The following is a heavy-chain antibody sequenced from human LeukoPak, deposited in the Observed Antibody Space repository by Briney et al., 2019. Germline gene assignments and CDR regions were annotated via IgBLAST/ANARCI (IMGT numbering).Heavy chain of an antibody. V-gene: IGHV3-21*06. D-gene: IGHD3-22*01. J-gene: IGHJ4*02. CDR1: GFTFSSHA. CDR2: ISGRSTDI. Sequence: NPGGSLRLSCVASGFTFSSHAMNWVRQAPGKGLEWVSSISGRSTDIYYADSVKGRFTISRDNAKNSVFLQINNLRAEDTAIYYCARRGYYDSSGYDYWGQGTLVTVSS. CDR3: ARRGYYDSSGYDY.